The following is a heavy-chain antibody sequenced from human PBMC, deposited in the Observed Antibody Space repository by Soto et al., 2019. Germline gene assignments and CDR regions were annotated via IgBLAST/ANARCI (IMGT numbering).Heavy chain of an antibody. D-gene: IGHD5-18*01. CDR3: ASWRGGYTYGLDH. CDR1: GFTFSSQW. V-gene: IGHV3-74*01. J-gene: IGHJ4*02. CDR2: INNDGTST. Sequence: GGSLRLSCAASGFTFSSQWLHWVRQAPWKGLVWISRINNDGTSTNYADSVKGRFTVSRDNAKKTMSLQMNSLRAEDTAVYYCASWRGGYTYGLDHWGQGTPVTVSS.